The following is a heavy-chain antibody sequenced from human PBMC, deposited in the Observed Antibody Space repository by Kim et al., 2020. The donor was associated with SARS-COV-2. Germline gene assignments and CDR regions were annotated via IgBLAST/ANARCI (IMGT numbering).Heavy chain of an antibody. CDR1: GFTFSNAW. CDR2: IKSKTDGGTT. CDR3: TTERVGYYYDSSGYAY. D-gene: IGHD3-22*01. V-gene: IGHV3-15*01. J-gene: IGHJ4*02. Sequence: GGSLRLSCAASGFTFSNAWMSWVRQAPGKGLEWVGRIKSKTDGGTTDYAAPGKCRFTISRDNSKNTLYLQMNSLKTEDTAGYYCTTERVGYYYDSSGYAYWGQGALVTVSS.